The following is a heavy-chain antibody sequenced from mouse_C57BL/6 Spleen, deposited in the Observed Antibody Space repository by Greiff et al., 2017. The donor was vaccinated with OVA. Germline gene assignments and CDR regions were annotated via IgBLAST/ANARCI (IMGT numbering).Heavy chain of an antibody. J-gene: IGHJ2*01. CDR2: IDPANGNT. Sequence: EVQLQQSVAELVRPGASVKLSCTASGFNIKNTYMPWVKQRPEKGLEWIGRIDPANGNTTYAPKFQGKATITADTSSNTAYLQLRSLTSEDTAIYYCARSFGADLLFDYGGQGTTLTVSS. CDR1: GFNIKNTY. D-gene: IGHD3-1*01. V-gene: IGHV14-3*01. CDR3: ARSFGADLLFDY.